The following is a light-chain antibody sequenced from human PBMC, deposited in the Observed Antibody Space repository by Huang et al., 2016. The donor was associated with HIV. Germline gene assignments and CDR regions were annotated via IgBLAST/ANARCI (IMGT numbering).Light chain of an antibody. J-gene: IGKJ1*01. V-gene: IGKV3-15*01. CDR2: GPS. CDR3: QQYNDWPRT. CDR1: QSVNNK. Sequence: EIVMTQFPGTVSVSPGERATLSCRASQSVNNKLAWYQQKPGKAPRLLIYGPSTRAAGIPARFSGSGSGTEFTLTITSLQSEDFAVYYCQQYNDWPRTFGQGTKVEIK.